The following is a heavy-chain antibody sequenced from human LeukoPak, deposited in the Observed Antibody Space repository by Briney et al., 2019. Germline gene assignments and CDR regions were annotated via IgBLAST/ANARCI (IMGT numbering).Heavy chain of an antibody. CDR1: GGTFSSYA. J-gene: IGHJ6*03. Sequence: SVKVSCKASGGTFSSYAISWVRQAPGQGLEWMGGIIPIFGTANYAQKFQGRVTITTDESTSTAYMELSSLRSEDTAVYYCAGGTYSSTVSATIWNNYYMDVWGKGTTVTVSS. V-gene: IGHV1-69*05. CDR2: IIPIFGTA. D-gene: IGHD1/OR15-1a*01. CDR3: AGGTYSSTVSATIWNNYYMDV.